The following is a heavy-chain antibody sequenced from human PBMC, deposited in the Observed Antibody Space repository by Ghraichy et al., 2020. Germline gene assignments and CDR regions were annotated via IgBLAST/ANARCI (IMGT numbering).Heavy chain of an antibody. CDR1: GGSISSSSYY. Sequence: SETLSLTCTVSGGSISSSSYYWGWIRQPPGKGLEWIGSIYYSGSTYYNPSLKSRVTISVDTSKNQFSLKLSSVTAADTAVYYCASQGGSWGDYLRPFYYYYMDVWGKGITVTVSS. CDR3: ASQGGSWGDYLRPFYYYYMDV. CDR2: IYYSGST. V-gene: IGHV4-39*01. J-gene: IGHJ6*03. D-gene: IGHD4-17*01.